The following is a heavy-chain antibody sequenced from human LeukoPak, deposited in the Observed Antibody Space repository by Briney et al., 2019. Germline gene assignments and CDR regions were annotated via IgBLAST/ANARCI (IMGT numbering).Heavy chain of an antibody. CDR1: GGTFSSYT. V-gene: IGHV1-69*02. J-gene: IGHJ4*02. Sequence: GASVKVSCKASGGTFSSYTISWVRQAPGQGLEWMGRIIPILGIANYAQKLQGRVTITADKSTSTAYMELSSLRSEDTAVYYCAAQVPPFGFLFDYWGQGTLVTVSS. CDR2: IIPILGIA. CDR3: AAQVPPFGFLFDY. D-gene: IGHD2-2*01.